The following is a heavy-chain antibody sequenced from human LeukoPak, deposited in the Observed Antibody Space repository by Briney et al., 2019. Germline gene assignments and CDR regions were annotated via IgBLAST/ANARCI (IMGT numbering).Heavy chain of an antibody. CDR3: ATSRDFYDTSGYYPYYFDC. D-gene: IGHD3-22*01. V-gene: IGHV3-23*01. J-gene: IGHJ4*02. CDR2: ISGSGGDI. CDR1: GFPFSSYA. Sequence: PGGSLRLSCAASGFPFSSYAMSWVRQAPGKGLEWVSTISGSGGDIYYADSVKGRFTISRDNSKNTLYLQMNSLRVDDTAVYYCATSRDFYDTSGYYPYYFDCWGQGTLVTVSS.